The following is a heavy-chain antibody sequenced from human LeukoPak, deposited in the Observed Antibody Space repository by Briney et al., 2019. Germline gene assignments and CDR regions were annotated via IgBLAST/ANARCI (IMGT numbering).Heavy chain of an antibody. Sequence: ASVKVSCTASGYTFTSYGISWVRQAPGQGLEWMGWISAYNGNTNYAQTLQGRVTMTTDTSTSTAYMELRSLRSDDTAVYYCARTKLKGVTDAFDIWGQGTMVTVSS. V-gene: IGHV1-18*01. D-gene: IGHD5-18*01. CDR2: ISAYNGNT. CDR3: ARTKLKGVTDAFDI. J-gene: IGHJ3*02. CDR1: GYTFTSYG.